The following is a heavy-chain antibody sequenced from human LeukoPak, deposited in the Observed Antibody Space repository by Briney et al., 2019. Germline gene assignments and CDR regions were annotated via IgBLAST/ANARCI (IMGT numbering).Heavy chain of an antibody. J-gene: IGHJ4*02. CDR3: ARVSSYGFYY. V-gene: IGHV4-38-2*02. CDR1: GYSISSGYY. CDR2: IYHSGST. Sequence: PSETLSLTCTVSGYSISSGYYWGWIRQPPGKGLEWIGSIYHSGSTYYNPSLKSRVTISVDTSKNQFSLKLSSVTAADTAVYYCARVSSYGFYYWGQGTPVTVSS. D-gene: IGHD5-18*01.